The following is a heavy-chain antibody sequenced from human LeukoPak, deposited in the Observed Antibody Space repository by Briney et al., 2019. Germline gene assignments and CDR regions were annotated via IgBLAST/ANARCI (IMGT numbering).Heavy chain of an antibody. J-gene: IGHJ5*02. V-gene: IGHV1-69*13. CDR2: IIPIFGTA. Sequence: ASVKVSCKASGGTVSRYPISWVRQAPGQGLEWMGGIIPIFGTANYAQKLQGRVTITADESTSTAYMELSSLRSEDTAVYYCARDRPGRYCSTISCYSASPFDPWGQGTLVSVSS. CDR1: GGTVSRYP. D-gene: IGHD2-2*02. CDR3: ARDRPGRYCSTISCYSASPFDP.